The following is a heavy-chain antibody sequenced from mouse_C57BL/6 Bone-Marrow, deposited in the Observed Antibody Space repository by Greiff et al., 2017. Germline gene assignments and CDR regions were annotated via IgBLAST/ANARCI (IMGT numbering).Heavy chain of an antibody. Sequence: QVQLQQPGAELVKPGASVKLSCKASGYTFTSYWMHWLKQRPGQGLEWIGMIHPNSGSTNYNEKFKSKATLTVDKSSSTAYMQLSSLTSEDSAVYYCARDSSGYNYAMDYWGQGTSVTVSS. V-gene: IGHV1-64*01. D-gene: IGHD3-2*02. CDR1: GYTFTSYW. J-gene: IGHJ4*01. CDR3: ARDSSGYNYAMDY. CDR2: IHPNSGST.